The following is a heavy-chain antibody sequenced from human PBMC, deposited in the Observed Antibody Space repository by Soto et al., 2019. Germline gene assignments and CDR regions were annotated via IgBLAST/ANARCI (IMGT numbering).Heavy chain of an antibody. Sequence: QVQLVQSGADVKKPGASVKVSCKVFGYTFTSYGIGWVRQAPGQGLEWEGWISTYNGNTKYAEKLQGRVTMTTDTTTRTAYMELRSLRSDDTAVYYCARGYCGGDGCFSSVNAFDIWGQGTMVTVSS. CDR1: GYTFTSYG. CDR2: ISTYNGNT. D-gene: IGHD2-21*01. V-gene: IGHV1-18*04. J-gene: IGHJ3*02. CDR3: ARGYCGGDGCFSSVNAFDI.